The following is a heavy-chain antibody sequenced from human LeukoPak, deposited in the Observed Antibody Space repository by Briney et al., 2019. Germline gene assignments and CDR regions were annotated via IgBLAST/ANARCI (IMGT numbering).Heavy chain of an antibody. V-gene: IGHV3-23*01. J-gene: IGHJ4*02. CDR1: GFTFSSYA. D-gene: IGHD3-10*01. CDR2: ISGSGGST. Sequence: GGSLILSCAASGFTFSSYAMSWVRQAPGKGLEWVSAISGSGGSTYYADSVKGRFTISRDNSKNTLYLQMNSLRAEDTAVYYCAKDRGSGSYYPSWGQGTPVTVSS. CDR3: AKDRGSGSYYPS.